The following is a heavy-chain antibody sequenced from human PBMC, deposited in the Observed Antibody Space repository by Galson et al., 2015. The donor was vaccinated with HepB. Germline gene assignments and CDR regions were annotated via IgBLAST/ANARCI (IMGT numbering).Heavy chain of an antibody. CDR3: AKDHAGPDSGGYKNFDY. CDR2: ISGSGGST. V-gene: IGHV3-23*01. D-gene: IGHD3-22*01. Sequence: SLRLSCAASGFTFSSYAMSWVRQAPGKGLEWVSAISGSGGSTYYADSVKGRFTISRDNSKNTLYLQMNSLRAEDTAVYYCAKDHAGPDSGGYKNFDYWGQGTLVTVSS. J-gene: IGHJ4*02. CDR1: GFTFSSYA.